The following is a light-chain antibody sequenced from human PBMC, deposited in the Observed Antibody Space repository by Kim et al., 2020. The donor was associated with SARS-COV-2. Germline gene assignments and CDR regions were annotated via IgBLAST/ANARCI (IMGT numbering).Light chain of an antibody. CDR3: QQFHNWPWT. V-gene: IGKV3-15*01. Sequence: SVSPGERATLSCRASQSISVNLAWYQHRPGQAPRLLISGASTRATGIPGRFSGSGSGTEFTLTISSLQSEDFAVYYCQQFHNWPWTFGQGTKLEI. J-gene: IGKJ1*01. CDR1: QSISVN. CDR2: GAS.